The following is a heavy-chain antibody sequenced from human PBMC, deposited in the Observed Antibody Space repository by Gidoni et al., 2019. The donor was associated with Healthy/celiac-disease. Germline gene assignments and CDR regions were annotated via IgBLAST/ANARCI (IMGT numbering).Heavy chain of an antibody. CDR1: GYSFTSYW. CDR2: FCPGNSGT. CDR3: ARAHREGPIQLWSGDAFDI. Sequence: EVQLVQSGAEVTKPGESLKISCKGSGYSFTSYWIGWVRRLHGKGLEWMGIFCPGNSGTGYSPSFQGQVTISADKSISTAYLQWSSLKASDTAMYYCARAHREGPIQLWSGDAFDIWGQGTMVTVSS. D-gene: IGHD5-18*01. V-gene: IGHV5-51*01. J-gene: IGHJ3*02.